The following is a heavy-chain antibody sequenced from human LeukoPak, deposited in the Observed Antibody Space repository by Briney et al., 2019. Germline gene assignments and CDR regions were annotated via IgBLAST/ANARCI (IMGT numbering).Heavy chain of an antibody. Sequence: SVKVSCKASGYTFTSDDINWVRQTPGQRLEWMGGIFPIFGTANSAQKFQGRVTITTDESTSTAYMDLSSLRSEDTAVYYCARAPWANADYYYYMDVWGKGTTVTVSS. CDR2: IFPIFGTA. CDR3: ARAPWANADYYYYMDV. V-gene: IGHV1-69*05. D-gene: IGHD4/OR15-4a*01. J-gene: IGHJ6*03. CDR1: GYTFTSDD.